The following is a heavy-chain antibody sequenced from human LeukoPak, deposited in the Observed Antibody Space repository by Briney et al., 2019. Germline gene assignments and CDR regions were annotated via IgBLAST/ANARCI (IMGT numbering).Heavy chain of an antibody. V-gene: IGHV4-38-2*02. D-gene: IGHD2-8*02. CDR1: GYSISSGYY. CDR3: ARVSGGVYAFDI. CDR2: IYHSEST. Sequence: SETLSLTCTVSGYSISSGYYWGWIRQPPGKGLEWIGSIYHSESTYYNPSLKSRVTISVDTSKNQFSLKLSSVTAADTAVYYCARVSGGVYAFDIWGQGTMVTVSS. J-gene: IGHJ3*02.